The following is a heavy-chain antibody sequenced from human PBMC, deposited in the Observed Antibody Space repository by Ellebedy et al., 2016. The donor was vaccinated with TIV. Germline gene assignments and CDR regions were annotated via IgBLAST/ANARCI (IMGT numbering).Heavy chain of an antibody. CDR1: GFTLNNYW. V-gene: IGHV3-7*03. CDR2: IKEDGTLK. CDR3: ASPRRGY. J-gene: IGHJ4*02. Sequence: GGSLRLSCVASGFTLNNYWMSWVRQAPGKGLEWVANIKEDGTLKYYVDSVKGRFTISRDNAKNSVYLQMNSLRAEDTAVYYCASPRRGYWGQGTLVTVSS.